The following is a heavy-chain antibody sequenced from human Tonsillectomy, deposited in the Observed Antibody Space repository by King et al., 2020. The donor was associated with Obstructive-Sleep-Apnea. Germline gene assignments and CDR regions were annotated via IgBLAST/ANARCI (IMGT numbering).Heavy chain of an antibody. D-gene: IGHD2-15*01. Sequence: VQLVESGGGLVKPGGSLRLSCAASGFTFNIYSMNWVRQAPGKGLEWVSSIISSSNYIYYADSVKGRFTISRDNPKISLFLQMNSLRVEDTAVYYCAREACSGGTCYFDYWGQGTLVTVSS. CDR3: AREACSGGTCYFDY. CDR1: GFTFNIYS. J-gene: IGHJ4*02. CDR2: IISSSNYI. V-gene: IGHV3-21*01.